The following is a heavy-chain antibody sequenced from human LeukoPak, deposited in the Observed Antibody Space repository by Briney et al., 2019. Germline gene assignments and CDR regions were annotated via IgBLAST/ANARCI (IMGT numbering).Heavy chain of an antibody. Sequence: SETLSLTCTVSGGSISSYYWSWIRQPAGKGLEWIGRIYTSGSTNYNPSLKSRVTMSVDTSKNQFSLKLSSVTAADKAVYYCARSCRILDIVATIRARLGGNGFDIWGRGTMVTVSS. V-gene: IGHV4-4*07. CDR2: IYTSGST. CDR3: ARSCRILDIVATIRARLGGNGFDI. J-gene: IGHJ3*02. D-gene: IGHD5-12*01. CDR1: GGSISSYY.